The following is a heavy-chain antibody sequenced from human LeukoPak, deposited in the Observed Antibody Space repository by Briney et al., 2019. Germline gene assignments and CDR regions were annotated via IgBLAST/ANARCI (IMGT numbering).Heavy chain of an antibody. CDR1: GGSISSYY. Sequence: PSETLSLTCTVSGGSISSYYWSWIRQPPGKGLEWIGYIYYSGSTNYNPSLKSRVTISVDTSKNQFSLKLSSVTAADTAVYYCARSDYYDSSGYSYWYFDLWGRGTLVTVSS. CDR3: ARSDYYDSSGYSYWYFDL. CDR2: IYYSGST. J-gene: IGHJ2*01. D-gene: IGHD3-22*01. V-gene: IGHV4-59*08.